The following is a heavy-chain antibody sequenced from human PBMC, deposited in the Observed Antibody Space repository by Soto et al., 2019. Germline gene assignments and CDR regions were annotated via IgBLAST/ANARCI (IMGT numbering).Heavy chain of an antibody. Sequence: EVQLVESGGGLVQPGGSLRLSCAASGFTFRSYDMRWVRQATGKGLEWVSAIGTIGDTFYADSVKGRFTISRDNAKNSLFLQRNSLRAGDTAVYHCARDATYGSGRRPDWYFDLWGRGTLVTVSS. V-gene: IGHV3-13*04. CDR2: IGTIGDT. D-gene: IGHD3-10*01. J-gene: IGHJ2*01. CDR1: GFTFRSYD. CDR3: ARDATYGSGRRPDWYFDL.